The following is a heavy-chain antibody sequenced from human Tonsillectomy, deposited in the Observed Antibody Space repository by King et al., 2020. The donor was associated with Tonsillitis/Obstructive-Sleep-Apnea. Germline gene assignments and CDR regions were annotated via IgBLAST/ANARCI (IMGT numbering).Heavy chain of an antibody. J-gene: IGHJ4*02. Sequence: VQLVESGGGVVRPGGSLRLSCAASGFTFDDYGMSWVRQSPGKGLEWVSGINWNGGSTNYADSVKGRFTISRDNDKNSLCLQMNSLRVEDMAFYYWARNFGDPDYWGQGTLVTVSS. CDR3: ARNFGDPDY. D-gene: IGHD4-17*01. CDR1: GFTFDDYG. V-gene: IGHV3-20*04. CDR2: INWNGGST.